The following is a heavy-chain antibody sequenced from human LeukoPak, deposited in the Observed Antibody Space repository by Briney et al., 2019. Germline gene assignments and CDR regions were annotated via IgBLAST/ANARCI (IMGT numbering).Heavy chain of an antibody. CDR2: ISSSSSTI. D-gene: IGHD3-10*01. J-gene: IGHJ4*02. CDR1: GFTFSSHN. Sequence: GGSLRLSCAASGFTFSSHNMNWVRQAPGKGLEWVSYISSSSSTIYYADSVKGRFTISRDNAKSSLYLQMNSLRAEDTAIYYCAGYGSGSFWGQGTLVTVSS. V-gene: IGHV3-48*04. CDR3: AGYGSGSF.